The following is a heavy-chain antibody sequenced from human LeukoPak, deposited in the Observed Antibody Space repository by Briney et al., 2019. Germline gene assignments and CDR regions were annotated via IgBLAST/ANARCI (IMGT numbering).Heavy chain of an antibody. D-gene: IGHD3-10*01. CDR1: GFTFSSYA. CDR2: ISGSGGST. CDR3: ARSLVRGVETIYYYYGMDV. Sequence: GGSLRLSCAASGFTFSSYAMSWVRQAPGKGQEWVSAISGSGGSTYYADSVKGRFAISRDNSKNTLYLQMNSLRAEDTAVYYCARSLVRGVETIYYYYGMDVWGQGTTVTVSS. V-gene: IGHV3-23*01. J-gene: IGHJ6*02.